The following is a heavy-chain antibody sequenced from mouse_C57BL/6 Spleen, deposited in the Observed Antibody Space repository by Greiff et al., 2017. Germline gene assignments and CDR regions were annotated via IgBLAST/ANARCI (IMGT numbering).Heavy chain of an antibody. D-gene: IGHD1-1*01. J-gene: IGHJ1*03. V-gene: IGHV1-81*01. CDR3: ARAPYGSSYGFDV. Sequence: QVQLKQSGAELARPGASVKLSCKASGYTFTSYGISWVKQRTGQGLEWIGEIYPRSGNTYYNEKFKGKDTLTADKSSSTAYMELRSLTSEDSAVYFCARAPYGSSYGFDVWGTGTTVTVSS. CDR2: IYPRSGNT. CDR1: GYTFTSYG.